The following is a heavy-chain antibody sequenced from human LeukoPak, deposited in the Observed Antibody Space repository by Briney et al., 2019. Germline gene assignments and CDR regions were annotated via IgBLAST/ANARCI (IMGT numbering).Heavy chain of an antibody. CDR1: GGSISSYY. J-gene: IGHJ5*02. CDR2: IYTSGST. D-gene: IGHD6-13*01. CDR3: ARDRSSSSRRNNWFDP. Sequence: SETLSLTGTVSGGSISSYYWSWIRQPAGKGLEWIGRIYTSGSTNYNPSLKSRVTMSVDTSKNQFSLKLSSVTAADTAVYYCARDRSSSSRRNNWFDPWGQGTLVTVSS. V-gene: IGHV4-4*07.